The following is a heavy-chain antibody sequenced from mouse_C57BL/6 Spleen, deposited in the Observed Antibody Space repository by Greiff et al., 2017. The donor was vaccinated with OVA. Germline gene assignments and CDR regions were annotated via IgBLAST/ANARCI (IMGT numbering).Heavy chain of an antibody. CDR3: ARSIYYGYDWSMDY. J-gene: IGHJ4*01. CDR2: IRNKANGYTT. V-gene: IGHV7-3*01. Sequence: DVQLVESGGGLVQPGGSLSLSCAASGFTFTDYYMSWVRQPPGKALEWLGFIRNKANGYTTEYSASVKGRFTISRDNSQSILYLQMNALRAEDSATYYCARSIYYGYDWSMDYWGQGTSVTVSS. D-gene: IGHD2-2*01. CDR1: GFTFTDYY.